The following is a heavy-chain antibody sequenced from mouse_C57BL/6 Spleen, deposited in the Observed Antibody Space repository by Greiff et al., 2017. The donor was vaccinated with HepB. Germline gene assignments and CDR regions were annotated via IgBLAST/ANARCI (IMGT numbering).Heavy chain of an antibody. V-gene: IGHV5-6*01. Sequence: EVQLVESGGDLVKPGGSLKLSCAASGFTFSSYGMSWVRQTPDKRLEWVATISSGGSYTYYPDSVKGRFTISRDNAKNTLYLQMSSLKSEDTAMYYCARHDYGNYSYFDYWGQGTTLTVSS. J-gene: IGHJ2*01. D-gene: IGHD2-1*01. CDR2: ISSGGSYT. CDR3: ARHDYGNYSYFDY. CDR1: GFTFSSYG.